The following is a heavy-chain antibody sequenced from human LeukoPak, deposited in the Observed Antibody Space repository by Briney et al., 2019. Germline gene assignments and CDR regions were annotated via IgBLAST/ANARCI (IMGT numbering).Heavy chain of an antibody. CDR2: IKQDGSDK. CDR1: GFTVSSNY. V-gene: IGHV3-7*01. J-gene: IGHJ6*03. Sequence: GGSLRLSCAASGFTVSSNYMSWVRQAPGKGLEWVANIKQDGSDKYYVDSVKGRFTISRDNAKNSLYLQMNSLRAEDTAVYYCAATFGIRDYYMDVWGKGTTVTISS. D-gene: IGHD3-10*01. CDR3: AATFGIRDYYMDV.